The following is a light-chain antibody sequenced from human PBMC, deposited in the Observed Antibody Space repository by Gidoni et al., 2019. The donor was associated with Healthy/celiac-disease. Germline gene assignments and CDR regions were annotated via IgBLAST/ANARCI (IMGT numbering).Light chain of an antibody. J-gene: IGKJ2*01. V-gene: IGKV1-8*01. CDR1: QGISSY. CDR2: AAS. Sequence: NECPSSFSASTGDRVTITCRASQGISSYLAWYQQKPGKAPKLLIYAASTLQSGVPSRFSGSGSGTDFTLTISCLQSEDFATYYCQQYYSYPYTFGQGTKLEIK. CDR3: QQYYSYPYT.